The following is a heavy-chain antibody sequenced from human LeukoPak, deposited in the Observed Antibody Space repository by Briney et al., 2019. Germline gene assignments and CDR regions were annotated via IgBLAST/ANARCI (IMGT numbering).Heavy chain of an antibody. V-gene: IGHV3-23*01. Sequence: TGGSLRLSCAASGFTFSSYAMSWVRQAPGKGLEWVSAISGSGGSTYYADSVKGRFTISRDNSKNTLYLQMNSLRAEDTAVYYCAKALCGGDCYPYFDYWGQGTLVTVSS. J-gene: IGHJ4*02. CDR3: AKALCGGDCYPYFDY. D-gene: IGHD2-21*02. CDR1: GFTFSSYA. CDR2: ISGSGGST.